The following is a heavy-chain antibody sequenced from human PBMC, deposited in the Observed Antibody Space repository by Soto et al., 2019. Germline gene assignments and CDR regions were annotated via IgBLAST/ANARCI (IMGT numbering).Heavy chain of an antibody. CDR3: ARDLDGSGSYDFDY. J-gene: IGHJ4*02. V-gene: IGHV3-48*02. CDR1: GFTFSSYS. Sequence: GGSLRLSCAASGFTFSSYSMNWVRQAPGKGLEWVSYISSSSSTIYYADSVKGRFTISRDNAKNSLYLQMNSLRDEDTAVYYCARDLDGSGSYDFDYWGQGTLVTVSS. D-gene: IGHD3-10*01. CDR2: ISSSSSTI.